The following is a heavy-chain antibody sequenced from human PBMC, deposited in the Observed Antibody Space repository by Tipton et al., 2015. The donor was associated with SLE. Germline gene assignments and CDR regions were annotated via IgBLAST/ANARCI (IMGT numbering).Heavy chain of an antibody. Sequence: PRLSCVASGFSFSGYGMHWVRQPPGKGLEWVTFIENNGNNKYYADAMRGRLSNSRDNSKNMVYLKINSLRAADTALYYCVNDGYPCFFDPGGQVSQVTVST. CDR1: GFSFSGYG. CDR2: IENNGNNK. J-gene: IGHJ4*02. V-gene: IGHV3-30*02. CDR3: VNDGYPCFFDP. D-gene: IGHD2-15*01.